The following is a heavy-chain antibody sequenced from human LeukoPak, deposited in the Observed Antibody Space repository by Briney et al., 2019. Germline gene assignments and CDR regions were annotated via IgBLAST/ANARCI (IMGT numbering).Heavy chain of an antibody. CDR1: GYTFTGYY. J-gene: IGHJ4*02. D-gene: IGHD3-22*01. V-gene: IGHV1-2*02. CDR2: INPNSGGT. CDR3: ARDLNVVVITAHRLMGY. Sequence: ASVKVSCKASGYTFTGYYMHWVRQAPGQGLEWMGWINPNSGGTNYAQKFQGRVTMTRDTSISTAYMELGRLRSDDTAVYYCARDLNVVVITAHRLMGYWGQGTLVTVSS.